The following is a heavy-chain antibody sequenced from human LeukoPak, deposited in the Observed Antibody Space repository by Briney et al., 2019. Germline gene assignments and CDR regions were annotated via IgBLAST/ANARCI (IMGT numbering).Heavy chain of an antibody. J-gene: IGHJ5*02. CDR3: ARDRNYGDYYNWFDP. CDR1: GGSISSYY. D-gene: IGHD4-17*01. V-gene: IGHV4-4*07. Sequence: SETLSLTCTVSGGSISSYYWSWIRQPAGKGLEWIGRIYTSGSTNYNPSLKSRVTMSVDTSKNQFSLRLSSVTAADTAVYYCARDRNYGDYYNWFDPWGQGTLVTVSS. CDR2: IYTSGST.